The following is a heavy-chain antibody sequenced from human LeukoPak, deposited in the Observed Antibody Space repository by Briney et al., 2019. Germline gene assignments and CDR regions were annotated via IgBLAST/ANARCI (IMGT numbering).Heavy chain of an antibody. V-gene: IGHV1-2*06. D-gene: IGHD1-26*01. CDR2: INPNSGGT. Sequence: GAPVKVSCKASGYTFTSYYMHWVRQAPGQGLEWMGRINPNSGGTNYAQKFQGRVTMTRDTSISTAYMELSRLRSDDTAVYYCARDGVGATAAFDIWGQGTMVTVSS. CDR1: GYTFTSYY. CDR3: ARDGVGATAAFDI. J-gene: IGHJ3*02.